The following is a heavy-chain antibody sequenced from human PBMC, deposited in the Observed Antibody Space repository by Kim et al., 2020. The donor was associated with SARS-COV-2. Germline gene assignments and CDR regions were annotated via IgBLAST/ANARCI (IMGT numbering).Heavy chain of an antibody. V-gene: IGHV1-2*06. CDR2: IHAKSGIT. Sequence: ASVKVSCKASGYTFTDYYIQWVRQAPGRGLEWMGRIHAKSGITNYVEKFQGRVTMTRDTSISTAYMELSSLRSDDTAMYYCAKDCGLGGARDIWGQGTMV. CDR3: AKDCGLGGARDI. D-gene: IGHD1-26*01. CDR1: GYTFTDYY. J-gene: IGHJ3*02.